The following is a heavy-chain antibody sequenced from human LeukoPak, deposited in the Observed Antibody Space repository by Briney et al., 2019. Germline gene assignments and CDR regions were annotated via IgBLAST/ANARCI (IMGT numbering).Heavy chain of an antibody. D-gene: IGHD5-24*01. CDR2: ISAYNGNT. CDR3: ARDGYNPFYYYYYGMDI. V-gene: IGHV1-18*01. Sequence: ASVKVSCKASGYTFTSYGISWVRQAPGQGLEWMGWISAYNGNTNYAQKLQGRVTMTTDTPTSTAYMELRSLRSDDTAVYYCARDGYNPFYYYYYGMDIWGQGTTVTVSS. CDR1: GYTFTSYG. J-gene: IGHJ6*02.